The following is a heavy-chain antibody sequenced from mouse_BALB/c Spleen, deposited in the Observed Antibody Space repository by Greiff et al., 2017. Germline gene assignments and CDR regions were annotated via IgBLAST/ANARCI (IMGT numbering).Heavy chain of an antibody. CDR3: ARDADDYVGRFAY. V-gene: IGHV7-1*02. Sequence: EVKVVESGGGLVQPGGSLRLSCATSGFTFSDFYMEWVRQPPGKRLEWIAASRNKANDYTTEYSASVKGRFIVSRDTSQSILYLQMNALRAEDTAIYYCARDADDYVGRFAYWGQGTLVTVSA. J-gene: IGHJ3*01. CDR1: GFTFSDFY. CDR2: SRNKANDYTT. D-gene: IGHD2-4*01.